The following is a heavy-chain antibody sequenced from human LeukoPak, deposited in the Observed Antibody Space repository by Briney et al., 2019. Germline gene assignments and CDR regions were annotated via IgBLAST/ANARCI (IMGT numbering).Heavy chain of an antibody. CDR2: IYYTGAT. D-gene: IGHD5-18*01. CDR3: ARAGYSYGTGYYFDY. V-gene: IGHV4-59*01. CDR1: GGSISSYY. Sequence: NSSETLSLTCTVSGGSISSYYWSWIRLPPGKGLEWIGYIYYTGATYYNPSLKSRVTISLDTSKNQFSLKLSSVTAADAAVYYCARAGYSYGTGYYFDYWAREPWSPSPQ. J-gene: IGHJ4*02.